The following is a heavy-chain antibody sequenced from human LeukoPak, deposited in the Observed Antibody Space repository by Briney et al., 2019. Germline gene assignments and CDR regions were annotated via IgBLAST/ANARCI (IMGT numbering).Heavy chain of an antibody. D-gene: IGHD2-15*01. CDR2: IIPIFGTA. Sequence: SVKVSCKASGGTFSSYAISWARQAPGQGLEWMGGIIPIFGTANYAQKFQGRVTITADESTSTAYMELSSLRSEDTAVYYCARDCSGGSCYSNWGQGTLVTVSS. CDR3: ARDCSGGSCYSN. V-gene: IGHV1-69*13. J-gene: IGHJ4*02. CDR1: GGTFSSYA.